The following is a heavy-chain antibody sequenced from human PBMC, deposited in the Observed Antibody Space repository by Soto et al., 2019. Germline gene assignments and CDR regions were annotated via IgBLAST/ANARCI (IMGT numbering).Heavy chain of an antibody. CDR3: ARLLKGAGVGGNYYDGMEV. Sequence: QVQLVQSGAEVKKPGSSVKVSCKASGGTFSNYAFSWVRQAPGQGLEWLGGIMPIFGRADYAQKFRGRVTITADEDASTEHMELRSLRSGVTSGYYCARLLKGAGVGGNYYDGMEVGVQGTTATVSS. D-gene: IGHD2-8*01. V-gene: IGHV1-69*12. CDR2: IMPIFGRA. J-gene: IGHJ6*02. CDR1: GGTFSNYA.